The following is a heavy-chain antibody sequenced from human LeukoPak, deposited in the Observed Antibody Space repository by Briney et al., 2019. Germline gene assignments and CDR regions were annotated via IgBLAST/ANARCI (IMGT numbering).Heavy chain of an antibody. CDR2: IKQDGSEK. D-gene: IGHD3-10*01. V-gene: IGHV3-7*05. J-gene: IGHJ4*02. Sequence: GGSLRLSCAASGFTFSSYWMSWVRQAPGKGLEWVANIKQDGSEKYYVDSVKGRFTISRDNAKNSLYLQMNSLRAEDTAVYYCARGPYSGSATYYNDYWGQGTLVTVSS. CDR1: GFTFSSYW. CDR3: ARGPYSGSATYYNDY.